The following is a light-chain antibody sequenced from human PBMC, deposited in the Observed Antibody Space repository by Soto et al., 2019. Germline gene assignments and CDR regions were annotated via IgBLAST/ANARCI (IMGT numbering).Light chain of an antibody. J-gene: IGKJ2*01. Sequence: EIVLTQSPGTLSLSPGERATLSCRTSQSVSSSFLAWYQHKPGQPPRLLIFAVSKRPSGIPDKFSGSGSGTDFTLTISRLEPEGVAVYYCQEYGTAPYTFGQGNKLEIK. V-gene: IGKV3-20*01. CDR1: QSVSSSF. CDR3: QEYGTAPYT. CDR2: AVS.